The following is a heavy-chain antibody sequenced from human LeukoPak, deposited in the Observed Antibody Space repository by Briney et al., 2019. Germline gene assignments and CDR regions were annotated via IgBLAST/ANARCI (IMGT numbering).Heavy chain of an antibody. J-gene: IGHJ4*02. CDR2: VSAYNGNT. Sequence: ASVKVSCKASGGTFSSYAISWVRQAPGQGLEWMGWVSAYNGNTNYAQKLQGRVTMTTDTSTSTAYMELRSLRSDDTAVYYCARDLPPIGSPDYWGQGTLVTVSS. V-gene: IGHV1-18*01. CDR1: GGTFSSYA. D-gene: IGHD1-26*01. CDR3: ARDLPPIGSPDY.